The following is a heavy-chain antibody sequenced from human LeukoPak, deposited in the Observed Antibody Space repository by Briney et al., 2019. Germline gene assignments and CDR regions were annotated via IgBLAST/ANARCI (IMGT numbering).Heavy chain of an antibody. D-gene: IGHD2-2*01. CDR3: AREGPEVVPAAMHYYYGMDV. CDR1: GGSISSGGYY. V-gene: IGHV4-31*03. CDR2: IYYSGST. J-gene: IGHJ6*04. Sequence: SETLSLTCTVSGGSISSGGYYWSWIRQHPGKGLEWIGYIYYSGSTYYNPSLKSRVTISVDTSKNQFSLKLSSVTAADTAVYYCAREGPEVVPAAMHYYYGMDVWGKGTTVTVPS.